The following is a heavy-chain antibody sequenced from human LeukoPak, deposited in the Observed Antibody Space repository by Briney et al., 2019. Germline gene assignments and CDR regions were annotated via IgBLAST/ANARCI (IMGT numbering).Heavy chain of an antibody. Sequence: PGGSLRLSCAASGFTFSSYGMHWVRQAPGKGLEWVAVISYDGSNKYYADSVKGRFTISRDNSKNTLYLQMNSLRAEDTAVYYCARRRYSGWQYDYWGQGTLVTVSS. V-gene: IGHV3-30*03. CDR2: ISYDGSNK. J-gene: IGHJ4*02. D-gene: IGHD6-19*01. CDR3: ARRRYSGWQYDY. CDR1: GFTFSSYG.